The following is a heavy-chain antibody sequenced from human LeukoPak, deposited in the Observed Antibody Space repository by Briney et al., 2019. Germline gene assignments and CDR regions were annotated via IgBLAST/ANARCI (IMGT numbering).Heavy chain of an antibody. V-gene: IGHV3-21*01. D-gene: IGHD3-22*01. CDR3: ARVGSGYYYPHDAFDI. CDR1: GFTFSSYA. Sequence: GGSLRLSCAASGFTFSSYAMSWVRQAPGKGLEWVSSISSSSSYIYYADSVKGRFTISRDNAKNSLYLQMNSLRAEDTAVYYCARVGSGYYYPHDAFDIWGQGTMVTVSS. CDR2: ISSSSSYI. J-gene: IGHJ3*02.